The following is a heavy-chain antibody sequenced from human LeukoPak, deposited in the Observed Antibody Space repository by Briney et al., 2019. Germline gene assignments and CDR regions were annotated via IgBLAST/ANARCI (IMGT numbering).Heavy chain of an antibody. Sequence: SETLSLICTTSGVSISRFYWGWVRQPPGKGLEWIANIYNGVPTFFNPSLKSRATISVDTSKGQFSLQLASVTAADTAVYYCVQTTGWPGFDYWGQGILVTVSS. J-gene: IGHJ4*02. CDR1: GVSISRFY. D-gene: IGHD6-19*01. V-gene: IGHV4-4*09. CDR2: IYNGVPT. CDR3: VQTTGWPGFDY.